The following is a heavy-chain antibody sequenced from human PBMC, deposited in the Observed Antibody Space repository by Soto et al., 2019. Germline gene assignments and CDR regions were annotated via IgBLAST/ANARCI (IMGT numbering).Heavy chain of an antibody. J-gene: IGHJ4*02. CDR1: GFTFSSYG. CDR2: IWYDGSNE. V-gene: IGHV3-33*01. CDR3: ARDKVDY. Sequence: QVQLVESGGGVVQPGRSLRLSCAASGFTFSSYGMHWVRRAPGKGLEWVAVIWYDGSNEDYADSVKGRFTISRDTSKNTLYLQMNSLRAEDTAVYYCARDKVDYWGQGTLVAVSS.